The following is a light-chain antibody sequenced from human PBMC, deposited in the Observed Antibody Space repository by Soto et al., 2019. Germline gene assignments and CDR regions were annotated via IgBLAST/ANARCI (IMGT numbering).Light chain of an antibody. J-gene: IGLJ2*01. CDR3: GTWDSSLSAGV. CDR2: XNN. V-gene: IGLV1-51*01. CDR1: SSNIGNGY. Sequence: QSVLTQPPSVSAAPGQKVTISCSGGSSNIGNGYVSWYQQLPGTAPKLLIYXNNXXXSGIPDRFSGSMSGTSATLGITGLXXXXXXXXXXGTWDSSLSAGVFGGGTKLTVL.